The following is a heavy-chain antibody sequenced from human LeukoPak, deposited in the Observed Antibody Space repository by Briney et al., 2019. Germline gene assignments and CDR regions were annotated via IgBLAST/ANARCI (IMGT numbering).Heavy chain of an antibody. CDR3: ARGGSRFCSSCYSDAFDI. D-gene: IGHD2-15*01. V-gene: IGHV3-7*01. CDR1: GFTFSNYW. Sequence: PGGSLRLSCAASGFTFSNYWMNWVRQAPGKGLEGVANIKQDGGEVYYVGSVKGRFTISRDSAKNSLHLQMNSLRAEDTAVYYCARGGSRFCSSCYSDAFDIWGQGTMVTVSS. J-gene: IGHJ3*02. CDR2: IKQDGGEV.